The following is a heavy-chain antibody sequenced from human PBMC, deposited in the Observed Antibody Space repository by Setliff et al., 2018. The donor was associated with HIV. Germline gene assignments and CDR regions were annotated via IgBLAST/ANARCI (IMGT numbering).Heavy chain of an antibody. CDR3: ARKLSNSLDH. Sequence: ASVKVSCKASGYAFTDYFLHWVRQAPGQGLEWMGWISPQHGDRKIPQRFRGRVIMTSDTSIRTAYMELSGLASDETAVYFCARKLSNSLDHWGQGTPVTVSS. D-gene: IGHD2-15*01. CDR1: GYAFTDYF. V-gene: IGHV1-2*02. CDR2: ISPQHGDR. J-gene: IGHJ4*02.